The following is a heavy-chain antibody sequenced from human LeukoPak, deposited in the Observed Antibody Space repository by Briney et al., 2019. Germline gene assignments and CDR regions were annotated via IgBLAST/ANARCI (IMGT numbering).Heavy chain of an antibody. CDR2: ISGSGGST. V-gene: IGHV3-23*01. D-gene: IGHD6-19*01. CDR3: AKSGGWSKAYYFDY. CDR1: GFTFSSYA. Sequence: GGSLRLSCAATGFTFSSYAMSWVRQAPGEGLGWVSAISGSGGSTYYADSVKGRFTISRDNSKNTLYLQMNSLRAEDTAVYYCAKSGGWSKAYYFDYWGQGTLVTVSS. J-gene: IGHJ4*02.